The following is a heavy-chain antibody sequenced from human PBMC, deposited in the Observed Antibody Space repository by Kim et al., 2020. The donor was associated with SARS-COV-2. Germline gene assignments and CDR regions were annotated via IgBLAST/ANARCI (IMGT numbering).Heavy chain of an antibody. CDR1: GGSISAYY. J-gene: IGHJ6*01. Sequence: SETLSLTCAVYGGSISAYYWTWIRQTPGKGLEWIGEIYHDGSTQYNPSLKSRVIISVDTSKKQFSLNLTSVTAADSAVYFCARGRGRNDYGYYYGMDVWG. CDR2: IYHDGST. V-gene: IGHV4-34*01. CDR3: ARGRGRNDYGYYYGMDV. D-gene: IGHD3-16*01.